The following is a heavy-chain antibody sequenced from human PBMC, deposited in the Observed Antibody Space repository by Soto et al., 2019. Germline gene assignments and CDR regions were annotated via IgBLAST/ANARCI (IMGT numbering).Heavy chain of an antibody. D-gene: IGHD4-17*01. CDR1: GGSFSGHY. J-gene: IGHJ3*02. V-gene: IGHV4-34*01. CDR3: ARTYGDYEDAFDI. Sequence: SETLSLTCAVYGGSFSGHYWSWIRQPPGKGLEWIGEINHSGSTNYNPSLKSRVTISVDTSKNQFSLKLSSVTAADTAVYYCARTYGDYEDAFDIWGQGTMVTVS. CDR2: INHSGST.